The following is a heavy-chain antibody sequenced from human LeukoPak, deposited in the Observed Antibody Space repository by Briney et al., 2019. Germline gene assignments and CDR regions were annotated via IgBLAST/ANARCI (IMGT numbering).Heavy chain of an antibody. Sequence: PSDTLSLTCTVSGGSISSSSYYWCWIRQPPGKGLEWIGSIYYSGSTYHNPSLKSRVTISVDTSKNQFSLKLSSVTAADTAVYYCASVGGYDFWSGYYAYYYYYMDVWGKGTTVTVSS. CDR1: GGSISSSSYY. D-gene: IGHD3-3*01. V-gene: IGHV4-39*07. CDR3: ASVGGYDFWSGYYAYYYYYMDV. CDR2: IYYSGST. J-gene: IGHJ6*03.